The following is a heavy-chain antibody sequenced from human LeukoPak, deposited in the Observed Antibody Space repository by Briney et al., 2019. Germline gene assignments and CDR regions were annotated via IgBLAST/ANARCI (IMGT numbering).Heavy chain of an antibody. D-gene: IGHD2-2*01. CDR2: MNPNNGNT. CDR1: GYSFTSYD. J-gene: IGHJ4*02. CDR3: ARAAPTRYCSSTSCYGPHY. V-gene: IGHV1-8*01. Sequence: ASVKVSCKASGYSFTSYDINWVRQATGQGLEWMGWMNPNNGNTGYAQKFQGRVTMTRNTSISTAYMELSSLRSEDTAVYYCARAAPTRYCSSTSCYGPHYWGQGTLVTVSS.